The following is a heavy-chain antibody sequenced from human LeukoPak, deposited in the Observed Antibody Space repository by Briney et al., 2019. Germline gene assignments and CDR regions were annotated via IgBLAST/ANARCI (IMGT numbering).Heavy chain of an antibody. D-gene: IGHD1-26*01. J-gene: IGHJ4*02. CDR3: AKDWHSGIDY. CDR1: GFTFSSYG. V-gene: IGHV3-30*18. CDR2: IPYDGSNK. Sequence: PGRSLRLSCAASGFTFSSYGMHWVRQAPGKGLEWVAVIPYDGSNKYYADSVKGRFTISRDNSKNTLYLQMNSLRAEDTAVYYCAKDWHSGIDYWGQGTLVTVSS.